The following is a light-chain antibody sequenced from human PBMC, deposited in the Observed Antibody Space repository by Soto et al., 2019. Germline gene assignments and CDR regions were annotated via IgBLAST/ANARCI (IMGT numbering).Light chain of an antibody. J-gene: IGKJ4*01. Sequence: EIVLTQSPATLSLSPGERATLSCRASQSVSSYLAWYQQKPGQAPRLLIYDASNRATGIPARFSGSGSGTDFSLTISSREPEDFAVYYCQQHSNGPPSLTCVGGTKVDIK. CDR2: DAS. CDR3: QQHSNGPPSLT. CDR1: QSVSSY. V-gene: IGKV3-11*01.